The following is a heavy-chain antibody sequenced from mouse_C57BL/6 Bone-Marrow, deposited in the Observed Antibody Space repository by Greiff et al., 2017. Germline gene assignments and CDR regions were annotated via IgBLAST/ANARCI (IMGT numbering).Heavy chain of an antibody. CDR1: GYTFTSYW. Sequence: VQLQQSGAELVKPGASVKLSCKASGYTFTSYWMHWVKQRPGQGLEWIGMIHPNSGSTNYNEKFKSKATLTVNKSSSTAYMQLSSLTSEDSAVYYCARRHGSRRFAYWGQGTLVTVSA. CDR2: IHPNSGST. D-gene: IGHD1-1*01. V-gene: IGHV1-64*01. J-gene: IGHJ3*01. CDR3: ARRHGSRRFAY.